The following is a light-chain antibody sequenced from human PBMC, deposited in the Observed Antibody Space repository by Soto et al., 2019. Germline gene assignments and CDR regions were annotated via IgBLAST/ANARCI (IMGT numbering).Light chain of an antibody. CDR2: RNN. CDR3: ASWDDTLDAQV. V-gene: IGLV1-47*01. CDR1: RSNIGRHF. Sequence: QSVLTQSPSASGTPGQRVTISCEGSRSNIGRHFVYWYQQVPGTAPRLLIQRNNERPSGVPDRFSGSKSGTSVSLAISGLRSDDEATYYCASWDDTLDAQVFGGGTQLTVL. J-gene: IGLJ7*01.